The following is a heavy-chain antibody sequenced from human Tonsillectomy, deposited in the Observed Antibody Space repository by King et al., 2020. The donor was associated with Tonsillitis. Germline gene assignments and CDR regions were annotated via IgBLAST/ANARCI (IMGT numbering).Heavy chain of an antibody. J-gene: IGHJ5*02. D-gene: IGHD3-10*01. V-gene: IGHV4-4*07. Sequence: VQLQESGPGLVKPSETLSLTRTVSGGSMSSYYWSWIRQPAGKGLEWIGRIYTSGSTNYTPSLKSRVTMSVDTSKNEFSLKLSSVTAADTAVYYCARDRVYFGELPSSGWFDPWGQGILVTVSS. CDR3: ARDRVYFGELPSSGWFDP. CDR2: IYTSGST. CDR1: GGSMSSYY.